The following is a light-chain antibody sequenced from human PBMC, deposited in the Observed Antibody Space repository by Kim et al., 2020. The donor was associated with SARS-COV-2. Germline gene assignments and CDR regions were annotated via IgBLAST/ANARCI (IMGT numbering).Light chain of an antibody. CDR1: QGINSW. Sequence: ASLGDRVTIACRASQGINSWLAWYQQKPGKAPKLLIYDASTLQTGVPSRFSGSGSGAEFALTINNLQPDDFATYYCQQYNSYSPTFGQGTKVDIK. CDR3: QQYNSYSPT. V-gene: IGKV1-5*01. J-gene: IGKJ1*01. CDR2: DAS.